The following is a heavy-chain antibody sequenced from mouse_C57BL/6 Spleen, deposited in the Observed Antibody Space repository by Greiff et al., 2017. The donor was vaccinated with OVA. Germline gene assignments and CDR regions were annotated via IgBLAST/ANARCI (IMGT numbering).Heavy chain of an antibody. V-gene: IGHV1-26*01. J-gene: IGHJ2*01. Sequence: EVQLQQSGPELVKPGASVKISCKASGYTFTDYYMNWVKQSHGKSLEWIGDINPNNGGTSYNQKFKGKATLTVDKSSSTAYMELRSLTSEDSAVYYCARTEGVYYFDYWGQGTTLTVSS. CDR2: INPNNGGT. CDR1: GYTFTDYY. CDR3: ARTEGVYYFDY.